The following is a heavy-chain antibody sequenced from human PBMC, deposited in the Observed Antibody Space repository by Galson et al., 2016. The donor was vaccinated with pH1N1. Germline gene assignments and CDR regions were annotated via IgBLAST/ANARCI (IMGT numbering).Heavy chain of an antibody. CDR1: GFTFSSYA. D-gene: IGHD2-2*01. J-gene: IGHJ4*02. V-gene: IGHV3-23*01. Sequence: SLRLSCAASGFTFSSYAMSWVRQAPGKGLEWVSAIFGSGGSTYYAASVKGRFTISRDNSKNTLYLQMNSMSAEATAVYYWTINVLVRVPVADFDYWGQGTLVTVSS. CDR3: TINVLVRVPVADFDY. CDR2: IFGSGGST.